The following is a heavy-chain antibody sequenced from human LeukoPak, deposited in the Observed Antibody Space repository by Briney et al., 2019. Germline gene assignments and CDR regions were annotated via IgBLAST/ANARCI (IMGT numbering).Heavy chain of an antibody. CDR3: ARGFSSGYLDY. V-gene: IGHV4-34*01. Sequence: SETLSLTCAVYGGSFSGYYWSWLRQPPGKGLEWIGEINHSGSTNYNPSLKSRVTISVDTSKNQFSLKLSSVTAADTAVYYCARGFSSGYLDYWGQGTLVTVSS. J-gene: IGHJ4*02. CDR1: GGSFSGYY. CDR2: INHSGST. D-gene: IGHD3-22*01.